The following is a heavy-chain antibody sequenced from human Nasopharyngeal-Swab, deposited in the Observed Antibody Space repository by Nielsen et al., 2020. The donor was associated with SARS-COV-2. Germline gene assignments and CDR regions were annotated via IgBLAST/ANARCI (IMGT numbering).Heavy chain of an antibody. Sequence: EPMSLSWTVSDASLSVDNWRGWVRQPPGRGLEWIGEIHHSGYSNYNSSLMSRVAISVDKSKNQFSLTLRFLTAADTAVYYCARHYYYNMDIWGEGTTVTVSS. J-gene: IGHJ6*03. CDR3: ARHYYYNMDI. V-gene: IGHV4-4*02. CDR1: DASLSVDNW. CDR2: IHHSGYS.